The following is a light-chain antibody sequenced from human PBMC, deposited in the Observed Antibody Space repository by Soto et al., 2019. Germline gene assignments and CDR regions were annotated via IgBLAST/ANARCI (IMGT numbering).Light chain of an antibody. Sequence: QSVLTQPASVSGSPGQSISISCTGTSSDIGGYNYVCWYQQHAGKAPKLIIYDVSSRPSGASYRFSGSKSGNTAYLTVSGLQAEDEADYYCSSYKTGTIVVFGGGTKVTVL. J-gene: IGLJ2*01. CDR3: SSYKTGTIVV. V-gene: IGLV2-14*03. CDR2: DVS. CDR1: SSDIGGYNY.